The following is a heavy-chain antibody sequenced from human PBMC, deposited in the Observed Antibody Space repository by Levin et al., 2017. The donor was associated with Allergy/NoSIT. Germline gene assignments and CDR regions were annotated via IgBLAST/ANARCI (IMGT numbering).Heavy chain of an antibody. Sequence: SGPTLVKPTQTLTLTCTFSGFSLSTSGMCVSWIRQPPGKALEWLARIEWDDDKHYSTSLKTSPTISKDTSKNQVVLTMTNMDPVDTATYYCARTRGFGTNGVCYAYFDYWGQGTLVTVSS. V-gene: IGHV2-70*11. CDR1: GFSLSTSGMC. CDR3: ARTRGFGTNGVCYAYFDY. J-gene: IGHJ4*02. D-gene: IGHD2-8*01. CDR2: IEWDDDK.